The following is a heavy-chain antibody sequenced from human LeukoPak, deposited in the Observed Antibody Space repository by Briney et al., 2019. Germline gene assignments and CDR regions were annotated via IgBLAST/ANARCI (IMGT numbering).Heavy chain of an antibody. J-gene: IGHJ6*02. CDR1: GFTFSSYE. Sequence: GGSLRLSCAASGFTFSSYEMNWVRQAPGKGLEWVSYISSSGSTIYYADSVKGRFTISRDNAKNSLYLQMNSLRAEDKAVYYCARDHGSTSYYYYYGMDVWGQGTTVTVSS. CDR2: ISSSGSTI. CDR3: ARDHGSTSYYYYYGMDV. D-gene: IGHD2-2*01. V-gene: IGHV3-48*03.